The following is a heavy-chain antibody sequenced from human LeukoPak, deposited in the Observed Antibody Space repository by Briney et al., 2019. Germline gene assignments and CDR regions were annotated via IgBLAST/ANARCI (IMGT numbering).Heavy chain of an antibody. CDR2: IRYDGSNK. CDR3: AKDPVPAAIRGTYFDY. J-gene: IGHJ4*02. CDR1: GFTFSDYT. V-gene: IGHV3-30*02. Sequence: GGSLRLSCAASGFTFSDYTMHWVRQAPGKGLEWVAFIRYDGSNKYYADSVKGRFTISRDNSKNTLYLQMNSLRAEDTAVYYCAKDPVPAAIRGTYFDYWGQGTLVTVSS. D-gene: IGHD2-2*02.